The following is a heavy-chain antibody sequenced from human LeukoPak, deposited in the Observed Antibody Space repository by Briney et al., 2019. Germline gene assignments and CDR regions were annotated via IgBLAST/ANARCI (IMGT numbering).Heavy chain of an antibody. Sequence: SETLSLTCTVSGGSISSHYWSWIRQPAGKGLEWIGRIYTSGSTDYNPSLKSRVTMSVDTSKNQFSLKLSSVTAADTAVYYCARDSAAAGNLQHWGQGTLVTVSS. CDR1: GGSISSHY. D-gene: IGHD6-13*01. CDR2: IYTSGST. CDR3: ARDSAAAGNLQH. V-gene: IGHV4-4*07. J-gene: IGHJ1*01.